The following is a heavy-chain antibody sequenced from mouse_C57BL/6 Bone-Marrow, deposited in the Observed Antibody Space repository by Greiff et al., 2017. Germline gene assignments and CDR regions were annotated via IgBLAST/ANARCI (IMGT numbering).Heavy chain of an antibody. J-gene: IGHJ2*01. CDR3: RAWTSY. CDR1: GYTFTSYW. Sequence: VQLQQPGAELVRPGTSVKLSCKASGYTFTSYWMHWVKQRPGQGLEWIGVIDPSDSYNNYNQKFKGKATLTVDTSSSAAYIQLHILTSDDSSVYFCRAWTSYWSQGTTLTVSS. V-gene: IGHV1-59*01. CDR2: IDPSDSYN.